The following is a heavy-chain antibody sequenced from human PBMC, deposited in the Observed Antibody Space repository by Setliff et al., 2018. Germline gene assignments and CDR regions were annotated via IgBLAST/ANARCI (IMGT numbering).Heavy chain of an antibody. CDR2: IRVYNGDT. D-gene: IGHD5-18*01. CDR1: GYTFRNYA. V-gene: IGHV1-18*01. CDR3: ARAPSVELVTIRTNSWFTY. J-gene: IGHJ4*02. Sequence: PSVKVSCKASGYTFRNYAFAWVRQAPGQGIEWVGWIRVYNGDTNYAQKFQGRVTLTTDTSTSTAYMELRSLTSDDSAFYYCARAPSVELVTIRTNSWFTYWGQGTLVTVSS.